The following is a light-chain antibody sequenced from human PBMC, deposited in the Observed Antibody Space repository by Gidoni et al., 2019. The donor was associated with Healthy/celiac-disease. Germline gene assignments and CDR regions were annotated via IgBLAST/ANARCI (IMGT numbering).Light chain of an antibody. Sequence: EIVMTHSPATLSVSPGERATLSCRASQSVSSNLAWYQQKPGQAPRLLIYGASTRATGIPARFSGCGSGTEFTLTISSLQSEDFAVYYCQQYNNWPPYTFGQGTKLEIK. J-gene: IGKJ2*01. CDR3: QQYNNWPPYT. CDR2: GAS. CDR1: QSVSSN. V-gene: IGKV3-15*01.